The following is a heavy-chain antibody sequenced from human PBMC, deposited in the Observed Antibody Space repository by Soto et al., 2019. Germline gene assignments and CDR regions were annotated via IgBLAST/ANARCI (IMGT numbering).Heavy chain of an antibody. CDR2: IIPIFGTA. Sequence: QVQLVQSGAEVKKPGSSVKVSCKASGGTFSSYAISWVRQAPGQGLEWMGGIIPIFGTANDAQKFQGRVTITADETTSTAYMELSSLRSEDTAVYSCARDRGASGGMDVWGQGTTVTVSS. D-gene: IGHD3-10*01. V-gene: IGHV1-69*12. J-gene: IGHJ6*02. CDR3: ARDRGASGGMDV. CDR1: GGTFSSYA.